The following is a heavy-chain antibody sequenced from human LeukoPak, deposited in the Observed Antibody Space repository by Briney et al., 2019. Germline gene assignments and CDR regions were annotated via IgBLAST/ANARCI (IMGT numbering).Heavy chain of an antibody. Sequence: ASVKVSCKASGYTFTSYDINWVRQATGQGLEWMGWMNPNSGNTGYAQKFQGRVTMTEDTSTDTAYMELSSLRSEDTAVYYCATVVQDYDILTGSPRHHYGMDVWGQGTTVTVSS. J-gene: IGHJ6*02. CDR1: GYTFTSYD. V-gene: IGHV1-8*01. CDR2: MNPNSGNT. CDR3: ATVVQDYDILTGSPRHHYGMDV. D-gene: IGHD3-9*01.